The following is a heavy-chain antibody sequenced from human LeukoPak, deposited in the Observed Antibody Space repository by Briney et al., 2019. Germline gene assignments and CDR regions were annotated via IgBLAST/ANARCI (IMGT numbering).Heavy chain of an antibody. CDR2: INPNSGNT. D-gene: IGHD5-12*01. CDR3: ARAGDSGYDLPY. V-gene: IGHV1-8*01. Sequence: ASVKVSCKASGYTFPTFDINWVRQATGQGLEWMGWINPNSGNTGYAQKFQGRVTMTRNSSITTAYMELSSLSSEDTAVYYCARAGDSGYDLPYWGQGTLVTVSS. J-gene: IGHJ4*02. CDR1: GYTFPTFD.